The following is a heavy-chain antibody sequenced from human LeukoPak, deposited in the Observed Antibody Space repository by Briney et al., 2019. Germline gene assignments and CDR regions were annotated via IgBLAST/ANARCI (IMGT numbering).Heavy chain of an antibody. CDR2: ISSSGTTI. CDR3: AKTAYYYDSSGYYYFDY. J-gene: IGHJ4*02. V-gene: IGHV3-11*01. CDR1: GFTFSDYY. D-gene: IGHD3-22*01. Sequence: GGSLRLSCAASGFTFSDYYMSWIRQAPGKGLEWVSYISSSGTTIYYADSVKGRFTISRDNSKNTLYLQMNSLRAEDTAVYYCAKTAYYYDSSGYYYFDYWGQGTLVTVSS.